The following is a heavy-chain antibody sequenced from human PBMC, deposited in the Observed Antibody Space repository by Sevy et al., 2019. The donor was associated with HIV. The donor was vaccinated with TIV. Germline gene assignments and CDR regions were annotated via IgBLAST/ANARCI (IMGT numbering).Heavy chain of an antibody. CDR2: IYPGDSDT. CDR3: ASTPGIAVAGTGWYFDL. D-gene: IGHD6-19*01. J-gene: IGHJ2*01. V-gene: IGHV5-51*01. CDR1: GYSFTSYW. Sequence: GESLKISCKGSGYSFTSYWIGWVRQMPGKGLEWMGIIYPGDSDTRYSPSFQGQVTISADKSISTAYLQWSSLKASDTAMDYCASTPGIAVAGTGWYFDLWGRGTLVTVSS.